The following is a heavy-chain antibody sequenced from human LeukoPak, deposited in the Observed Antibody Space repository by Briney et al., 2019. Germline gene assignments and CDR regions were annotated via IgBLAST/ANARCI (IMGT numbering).Heavy chain of an antibody. J-gene: IGHJ6*02. CDR2: ISSSSSYI. CDR1: GFTFSSYS. D-gene: IGHD2-2*02. CDR3: ARELDCSSTSCYSGYYYYGMDV. Sequence: GGSLRLSCAASGFTFSSYSMNWVRQAPGKGLEWVSSISSSSSYIYYTDSVKGRFTISSDNAKNSLYLQMNSLRAEDTAVYYCARELDCSSTSCYSGYYYYGMDVWGQGTPVTVSS. V-gene: IGHV3-21*01.